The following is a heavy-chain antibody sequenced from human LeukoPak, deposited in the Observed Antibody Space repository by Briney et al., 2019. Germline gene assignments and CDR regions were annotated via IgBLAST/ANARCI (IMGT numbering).Heavy chain of an antibody. CDR3: ARVGAYCSGGTCYSPDY. V-gene: IGHV3-66*01. D-gene: IGHD2-15*01. J-gene: IGHJ4*02. Sequence: GGSLRLSCAASGFTVSSAYMSWVRQAPGKGLEWVSLIYSGGSTYYADSVKGRFIISRDNSKSTLYLQMKSLRAEDTAVYYCARVGAYCSGGTCYSPDYWGQGTLVTVSS. CDR1: GFTVSSAY. CDR2: IYSGGST.